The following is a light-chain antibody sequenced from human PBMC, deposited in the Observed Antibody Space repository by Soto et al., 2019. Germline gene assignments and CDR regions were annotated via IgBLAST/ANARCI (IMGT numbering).Light chain of an antibody. J-gene: IGLJ2*01. Sequence: QSALTQPASVSGSPGQSITISCTGTSTDIGTYSRVSWYLQYPGKAPKLMIYDVTKRPSGVSNRFSGSRSGSTASLTISGLQAEDEANYYCCSYTPGGAFVVFGGGTKLTVL. V-gene: IGLV2-23*02. CDR3: CSYTPGGAFVV. CDR2: DVT. CDR1: STDIGTYSR.